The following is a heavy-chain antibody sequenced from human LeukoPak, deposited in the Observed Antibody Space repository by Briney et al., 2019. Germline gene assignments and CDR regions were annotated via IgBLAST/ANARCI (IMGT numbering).Heavy chain of an antibody. CDR2: IYSGGST. V-gene: IGHV3-53*01. J-gene: IGHJ4*02. D-gene: IGHD4/OR15-4a*01. CDR1: GLTVSSNS. Sequence: TGGSLRLSCAASGLTVSSNSMSWVRQAPGKGLGWVSFIYSGGSTYYADSVKGRFTISRDNSKNTLYLQMNSLRADDTAVYYCARRAGAYSHPYDYWGQGTLVTVSS. CDR3: ARRAGAYSHPYDY.